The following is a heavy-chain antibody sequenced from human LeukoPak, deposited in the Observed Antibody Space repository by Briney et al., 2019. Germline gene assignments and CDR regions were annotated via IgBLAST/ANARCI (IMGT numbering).Heavy chain of an antibody. CDR2: ISSGGGST. D-gene: IGHD3-22*01. CDR1: GFTFSRYG. Sequence: GGSLRLSCAVSGFTFSRYGMSWVRQAPGTALEWVSGISSGGGSTYYADSVKGRFTISRDNSKNTLSLQMSSLRAEDTAVYYCAKEQDLDYYDSSGYNPLSFDYWGQGTLVTVSS. J-gene: IGHJ4*02. CDR3: AKEQDLDYYDSSGYNPLSFDY. V-gene: IGHV3-23*01.